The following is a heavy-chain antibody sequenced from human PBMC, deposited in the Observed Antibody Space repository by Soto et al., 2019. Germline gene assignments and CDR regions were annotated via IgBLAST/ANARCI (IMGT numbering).Heavy chain of an antibody. CDR2: IWYDGSNK. V-gene: IGHV3-33*01. J-gene: IGHJ6*02. CDR3: ARGSEVVVAATTEYYYYGMDV. CDR1: GFTFSSYG. D-gene: IGHD2-15*01. Sequence: QVQLVESGGGVVQPGRSLRLSCAASGFTFSSYGMHWVRQAPGKGLEWVAVIWYDGSNKYYADSVKGRFTISRDNSKNTLYLQMNSLRAEDTAVYYCARGSEVVVAATTEYYYYGMDVWGQGTTVTVSS.